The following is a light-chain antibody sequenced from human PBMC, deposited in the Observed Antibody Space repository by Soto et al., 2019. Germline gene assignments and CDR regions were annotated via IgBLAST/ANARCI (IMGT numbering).Light chain of an antibody. Sequence: QSALTQPRSVSGSPGQSVTISCTGTSSDVGGYNCVSWYQQHPGKAPKLMIYDVSKRPSGVPDRFSGSKSGNTASLTISGLQAEDEADYYCCSYAGSYTPLFGGGTKLTVL. CDR1: SSDVGGYNC. V-gene: IGLV2-11*01. CDR3: CSYAGSYTPL. CDR2: DVS. J-gene: IGLJ2*01.